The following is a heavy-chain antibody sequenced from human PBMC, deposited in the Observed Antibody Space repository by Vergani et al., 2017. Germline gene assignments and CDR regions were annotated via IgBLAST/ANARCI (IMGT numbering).Heavy chain of an antibody. CDR1: GFTFSDHY. V-gene: IGHV3-15*01. D-gene: IGHD5-12*01. CDR3: TAGGHIVATWGFDY. J-gene: IGHJ4*02. CDR2: IKSKTDGGTT. Sequence: EVQLVESGGGLVQPGGSLRLSCAASGFTFSDHYMDWVRQAPGKGLEWVGRIKSKTDGGTTDYAAPVNGRFTISRDDSKNTLYLQMNSLKTEDTAVYYCTAGGHIVATWGFDYWGQGTLVTVSA.